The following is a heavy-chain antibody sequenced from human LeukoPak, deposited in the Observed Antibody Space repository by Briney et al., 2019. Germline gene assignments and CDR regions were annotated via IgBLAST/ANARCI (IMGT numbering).Heavy chain of an antibody. CDR1: GFTLSDYY. Sequence: PGGSLRLSCAAFGFTLSDYYMTWIRQAPGKGLEWVSFISGSGSNIYYADSVKGRFTVSRDNAKNSLYVQMSSLRDEDTAVYYCARGSSGSYEGYYFDYWGQGTLVTVSS. J-gene: IGHJ4*02. CDR3: ARGSSGSYEGYYFDY. D-gene: IGHD1-26*01. CDR2: ISGSGSNI. V-gene: IGHV3-11*01.